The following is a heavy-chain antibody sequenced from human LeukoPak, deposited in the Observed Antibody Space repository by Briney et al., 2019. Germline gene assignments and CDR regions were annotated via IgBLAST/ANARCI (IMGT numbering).Heavy chain of an antibody. V-gene: IGHV3-30-3*01. Sequence: GRSLRLSCAASGFTFNDYAIHWVRQAPGKGLEWVAVISYDGSNEYYADSVKGRFTISRDNSKNTLYLQMNSLRVEDTAVYYCARTLTGFHYGMDVWGQGTTVTVSS. D-gene: IGHD3-9*01. CDR2: ISYDGSNE. CDR3: ARTLTGFHYGMDV. CDR1: GFTFNDYA. J-gene: IGHJ6*02.